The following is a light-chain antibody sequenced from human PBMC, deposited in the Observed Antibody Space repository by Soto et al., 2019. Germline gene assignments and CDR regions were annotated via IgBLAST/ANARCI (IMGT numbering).Light chain of an antibody. V-gene: IGLV2-14*01. Sequence: QSALTQPASVSGSPGQSITISCTGTSSDVGGYNHVSWYQQHPGKAPKLIIFEVINRPSGVSNRFSGSKSGNTASLTISGLQAEDEADYYCNSYTTGSSFWVFGGGTKLTVL. J-gene: IGLJ3*02. CDR1: SSDVGGYNH. CDR3: NSYTTGSSFWV. CDR2: EVI.